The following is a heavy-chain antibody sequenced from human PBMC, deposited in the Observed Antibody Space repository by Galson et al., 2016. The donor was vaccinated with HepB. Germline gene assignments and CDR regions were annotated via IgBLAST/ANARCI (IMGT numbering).Heavy chain of an antibody. CDR3: ATGMSPY. CDR1: QIQFSNSV. J-gene: IGHJ4*02. CDR2: ISGHGGSA. V-gene: IGHV3-23*01. Sequence: SLRLSCAVSQIQFSNSVMSWVRQIPGKGLEWVAGISGHGGSAYYADSVRGRFAISRDNSNNTVFLHMSGLRVEDTAIYYCATGMSPYWGQGTLVTVSS.